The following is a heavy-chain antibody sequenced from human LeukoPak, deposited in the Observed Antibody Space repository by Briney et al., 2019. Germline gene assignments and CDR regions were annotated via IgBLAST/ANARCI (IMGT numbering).Heavy chain of an antibody. V-gene: IGHV3-7*01. CDR3: TRIAARRSPFDY. J-gene: IGHJ4*02. CDR2: IKQDGSEK. D-gene: IGHD6-6*01. Sequence: PGGSLRLSCAASGFTFSSYWMSWVRQAPGKGLEWVANIKQDGSEKYYVDSVKGRFTISRDNAKNSLYLQMNSLRAEDTAVCYCTRIAARRSPFDYWGQGTLVTVSS. CDR1: GFTFSSYW.